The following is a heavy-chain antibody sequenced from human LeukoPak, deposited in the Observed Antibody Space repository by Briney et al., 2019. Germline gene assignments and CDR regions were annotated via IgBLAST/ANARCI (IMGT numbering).Heavy chain of an antibody. CDR3: ARAMVRGVISLAVDYYYGMDV. V-gene: IGHV3-21*01. D-gene: IGHD3-10*01. Sequence: GGSLRLSCAASGFSLKDHAMHWVRQAPGKGLEWVSSISSSSSYIYYADSVKGRFTISRDNAKNSLYLQMNGLRAEDTAVYYCARAMVRGVISLAVDYYYGMDVWGQGTTVTVSS. J-gene: IGHJ6*02. CDR2: ISSSSSYI. CDR1: GFSLKDHA.